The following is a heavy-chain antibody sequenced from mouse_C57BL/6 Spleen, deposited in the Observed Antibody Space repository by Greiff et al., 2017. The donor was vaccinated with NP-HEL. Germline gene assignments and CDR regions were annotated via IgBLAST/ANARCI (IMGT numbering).Heavy chain of an antibody. Sequence: VQLQQSGPELVKPGASVKMSCKASGYTFPDYTLHWVKQSHGKSLGWIGYINPTNGGTSSNQKFKGTATLTVNKSSSTAYMELRSLTSEDSAVYYCARWEVGRAWFAYWGQGTLVTVSA. CDR3: ARWEVGRAWFAY. CDR1: GYTFPDYT. D-gene: IGHD4-1*01. CDR2: INPTNGGT. J-gene: IGHJ3*01. V-gene: IGHV1-22*01.